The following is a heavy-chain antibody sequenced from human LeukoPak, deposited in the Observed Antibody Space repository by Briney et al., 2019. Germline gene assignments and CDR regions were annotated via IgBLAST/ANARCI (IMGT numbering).Heavy chain of an antibody. CDR1: GFTFSGHW. CDR2: MSGDGGQI. V-gene: IGHV3-7*01. D-gene: IGHD1-26*01. J-gene: IGHJ3*01. Sequence: GGSLRLSCAASGFTFSGHWMSWVRQAPAKGLEWVAHMSGDGGQIYYMDFVKGRFTISRDNAKNSLYLQMNGLRAEDTAVYYCVAWGNSGNSWGQGTMVIVSS. CDR3: VAWGNSGNS.